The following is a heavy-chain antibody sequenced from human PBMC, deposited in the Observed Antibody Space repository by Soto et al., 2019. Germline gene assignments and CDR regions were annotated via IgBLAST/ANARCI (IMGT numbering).Heavy chain of an antibody. CDR2: ISAYNGNT. Sequence: QVQLVQSGAEVKKPGASVKVSCKASGYTFTSYGISWVRQAPGQGLEWMGWISAYNGNTNYAQKLQGRVTMTTDTSTSTAYMELRSLRSDDTAVYYCARVFTPYYYDSSGYSRMLSLLDVWGQGTTVTVSS. J-gene: IGHJ6*02. CDR1: GYTFTSYG. V-gene: IGHV1-18*01. CDR3: ARVFTPYYYDSSGYSRMLSLLDV. D-gene: IGHD3-22*01.